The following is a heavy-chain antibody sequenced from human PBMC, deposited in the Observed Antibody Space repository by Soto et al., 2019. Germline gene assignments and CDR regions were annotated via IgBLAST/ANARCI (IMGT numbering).Heavy chain of an antibody. V-gene: IGHV3-15*07. Sequence: PLRLSCTASYFTFTTALINWVLKNPFKWLEWFGRIKSKVAGGTTDFAAPVKGRFAISRDDSRNMVYSQMNSLKIEDTAVYYCTTDSHFTMKLVRFDYWGLGTLVTVSS. J-gene: IGHJ4*01. D-gene: IGHD3-22*01. CDR3: TTDSHFTMKLVRFDY. CDR2: IKSKVAGGTT. CDR1: YFTFTTAL.